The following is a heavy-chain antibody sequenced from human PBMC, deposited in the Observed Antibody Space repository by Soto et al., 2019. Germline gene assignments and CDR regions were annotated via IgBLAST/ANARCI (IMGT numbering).Heavy chain of an antibody. CDR3: ARSIVVVTALDY. CDR1: GYTFTSYA. D-gene: IGHD2-21*02. V-gene: IGHV1-3*05. J-gene: IGHJ4*02. Sequence: QVQLVQSAAEEKKPGASVKVSCKASGYTFTSYAMHWVRQAPGQRLEWMGWINAGNGNTKYSQKCQGRVTITRDTSASTAYMEPSSLRSEDTAVYYCARSIVVVTALDYWGQGTLVTVSS. CDR2: INAGNGNT.